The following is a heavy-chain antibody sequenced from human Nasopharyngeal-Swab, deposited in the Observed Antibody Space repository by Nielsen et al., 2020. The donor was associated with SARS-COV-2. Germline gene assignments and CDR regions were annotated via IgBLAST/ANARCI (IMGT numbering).Heavy chain of an antibody. Sequence: GGSLRLSCAASGFTFSSYSMNWVRQAPGKGLEWVSYISSSSSTIYYADSVKGRVTISRDNAKNSLYLQMNSLRAEDTAVYYCARGMWFRELSTTFYYYGMDVWGQGTTVTVSS. D-gene: IGHD3-10*01. J-gene: IGHJ6*02. CDR2: ISSSSSTI. CDR3: ARGMWFRELSTTFYYYGMDV. V-gene: IGHV3-48*04. CDR1: GFTFSSYS.